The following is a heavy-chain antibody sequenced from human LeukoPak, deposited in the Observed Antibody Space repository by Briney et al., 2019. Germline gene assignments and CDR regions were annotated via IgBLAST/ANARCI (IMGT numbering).Heavy chain of an antibody. Sequence: GASVKVPCKASGYTFTSYDINWVRQATGQGFEWMGWMNPNSGNTGYAQKFQGRVTMTRNTSISTAYMELSSLRSEDTAVYYCARAPHDWFGELLSPTYYFDYWGQGTLVTVSS. CDR3: ARAPHDWFGELLSPTYYFDY. D-gene: IGHD3-10*01. CDR2: MNPNSGNT. CDR1: GYTFTSYD. J-gene: IGHJ4*02. V-gene: IGHV1-8*01.